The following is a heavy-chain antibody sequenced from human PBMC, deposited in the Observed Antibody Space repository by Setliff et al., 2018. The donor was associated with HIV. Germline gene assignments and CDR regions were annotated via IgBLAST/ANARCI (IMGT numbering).Heavy chain of an antibody. Sequence: PGGSLRLSCAASGFSPSNSDVNWVRQAPGKGLEWVSSISGGFAYFADSVKGRFRLTKDDSKEILYLEMDTLRADDSALYYCAKDLSVRGSGFKGASAIWGQGTKVTVSS. J-gene: IGHJ3*02. CDR1: GFSPSNSD. CDR3: AKDLSVRGSGFKGASAI. CDR2: ISGGFA. D-gene: IGHD6-19*01. V-gene: IGHV3-23*01.